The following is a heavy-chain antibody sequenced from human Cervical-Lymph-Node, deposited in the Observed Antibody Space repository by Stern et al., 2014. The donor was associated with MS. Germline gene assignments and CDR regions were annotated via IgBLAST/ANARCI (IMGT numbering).Heavy chain of an antibody. CDR3: ARGELKEGLVRGMDV. CDR2: IIPIFGTA. D-gene: IGHD1-26*01. CDR1: GCTFSSSA. Sequence: QVQLVQSGAAVKKPGSSVKVSCKASGCTFSSSAIRWVRQAPGHALEWMGGIIPIFGTANYAQKLQGRVTITEDEATRTAYMELSSLRSEDTAVYYCARGELKEGLVRGMDVWGQGTTVTVSS. J-gene: IGHJ6*02. V-gene: IGHV1-69*01.